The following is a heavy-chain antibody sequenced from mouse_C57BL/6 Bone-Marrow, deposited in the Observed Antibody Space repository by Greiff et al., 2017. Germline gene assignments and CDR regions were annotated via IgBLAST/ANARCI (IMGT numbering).Heavy chain of an antibody. CDR2: IWTGGGT. CDR3: ARNGGCGNYLYAMDY. J-gene: IGHJ4*01. D-gene: IGHD2-1*01. CDR1: GFSLTSYA. V-gene: IGHV2-9-1*01. Sequence: VKLMESGPGLVAPSQSLSITCTVSGFSLTSYAISWVRQPPGKGLEWLGVIWTGGGTNYNSALKSRLSISKDNSKSQVFLKMNSLQTDDTARYYCARNGGCGNYLYAMDYWGQGTSVTVSS.